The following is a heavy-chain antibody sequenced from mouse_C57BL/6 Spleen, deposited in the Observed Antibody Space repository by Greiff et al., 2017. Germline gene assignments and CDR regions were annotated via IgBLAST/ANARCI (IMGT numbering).Heavy chain of an antibody. CDR1: GFSLTSYG. D-gene: IGHD1-1*01. Sequence: VMLVESGPGLVQPSQSLSITCTVSGFSLTSYGVHWVRQSPGKGLEWLGVIWSGGSTDYNAAFISILSISKDNSKSQVFFQMTRLQADDTAIYYGARGYGSSLDYWGQGTTLTVSS. CDR2: IWSGGST. CDR3: ARGYGSSLDY. J-gene: IGHJ2*01. V-gene: IGHV2-2*01.